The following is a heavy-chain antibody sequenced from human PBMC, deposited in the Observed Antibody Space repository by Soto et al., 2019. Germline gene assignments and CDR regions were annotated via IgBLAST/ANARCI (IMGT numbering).Heavy chain of an antibody. CDR1: GFTFSTYG. V-gene: IGHV3-30*18. Sequence: QVQLVESGGGVVQPGRSLRLSCAASGFTFSTYGMHWVRQAPGKGLEWVAVVSNHGSTTYYADSVKGRFTISRDNSKNTLYLQMNSLRPEDTAVYYCAKEGGILGDSTSYRYDYWGQGTLVTVSS. CDR3: AKEGGILGDSTSYRYDY. CDR2: VSNHGSTT. J-gene: IGHJ4*02. D-gene: IGHD1-26*01.